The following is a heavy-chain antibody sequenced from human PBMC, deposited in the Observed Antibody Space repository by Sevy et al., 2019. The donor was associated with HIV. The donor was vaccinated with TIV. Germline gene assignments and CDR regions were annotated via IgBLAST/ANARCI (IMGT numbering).Heavy chain of an antibody. D-gene: IGHD6-13*01. J-gene: IGHJ5*02. Sequence: ASVKVSCKASGYTFTGYYMHWVRQAPGQGLEWMGWINPNSGGTNYAQMFQGRVTMTRDTSISTAYMELSRLRSDDTAVYYCARPAAAGGDWFDPWGQGTLVTVSS. CDR3: ARPAAAGGDWFDP. CDR2: INPNSGGT. CDR1: GYTFTGYY. V-gene: IGHV1-2*02.